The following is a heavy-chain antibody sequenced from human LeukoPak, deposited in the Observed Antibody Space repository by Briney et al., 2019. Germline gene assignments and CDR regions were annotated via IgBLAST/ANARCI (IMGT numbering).Heavy chain of an antibody. V-gene: IGHV3-33*01. CDR2: IWYDGSTK. CDR1: GFIFTNYG. D-gene: IGHD2-21*02. Sequence: GGSLRLSCAAPGFIFTNYGMHWVGKAPGKGQEGVGVIWYDGSTKYNPDSVKGRFTISRDSSKSTVNLQMNRLRAEDTAIYYCARAFGDNVSSAPLIDYWGQGTLVTVSS. CDR3: ARAFGDNVSSAPLIDY. J-gene: IGHJ4*02.